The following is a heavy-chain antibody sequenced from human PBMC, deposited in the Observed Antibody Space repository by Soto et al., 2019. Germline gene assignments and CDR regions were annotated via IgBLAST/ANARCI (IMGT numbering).Heavy chain of an antibody. Sequence: GGSLRLSCAASGFTFSGSAMHWVRQASGKGLEWVGRIRSKANSYATAYAASVKGRFTISRDDSKNTAYLQMNSLKTEDTAVYYCTRLIAVAGSSDYWGQGTLVTVSS. CDR1: GFTFSGSA. J-gene: IGHJ4*02. V-gene: IGHV3-73*01. D-gene: IGHD6-19*01. CDR2: IRSKANSYAT. CDR3: TRLIAVAGSSDY.